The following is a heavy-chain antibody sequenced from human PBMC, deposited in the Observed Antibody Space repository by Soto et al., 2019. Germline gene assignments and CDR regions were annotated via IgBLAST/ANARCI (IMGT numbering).Heavy chain of an antibody. D-gene: IGHD1-26*01. CDR2: IYPGDSDT. Sequence: PGESLKISSKGSGYRFTSYGIGWVRQMPGKGLECMGIIYPGDSDTRYSPSFQGQVTISADKSISTAYLQWSSLKASDTAVYYCARSVGDYYYGMDVWGQGTTVTVSS. V-gene: IGHV5-51*01. CDR3: ARSVGDYYYGMDV. J-gene: IGHJ6*02. CDR1: GYRFTSYG.